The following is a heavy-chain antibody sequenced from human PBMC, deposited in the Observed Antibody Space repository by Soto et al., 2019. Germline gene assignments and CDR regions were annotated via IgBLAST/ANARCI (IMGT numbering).Heavy chain of an antibody. CDR2: TYYRSKWYN. Sequence: SQTLSLTCAISGDSVSTNSATWDWIRQSPSRGLEWLGRTYYRSKWYNDYAVSVKGRITINPDTSNNQLSLQLNSVTPDDTVVYYCAKLAGYCSGNSCHGDYAMDVWGQGTTVTVSS. CDR1: GDSVSTNSAT. J-gene: IGHJ6*02. V-gene: IGHV6-1*01. D-gene: IGHD2-15*01. CDR3: AKLAGYCSGNSCHGDYAMDV.